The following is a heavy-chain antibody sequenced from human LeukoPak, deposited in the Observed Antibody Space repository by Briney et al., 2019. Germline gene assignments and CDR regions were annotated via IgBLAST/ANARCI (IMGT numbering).Heavy chain of an antibody. Sequence: PGGSLRLSCAASGFTFSSYEMNWVRQAPGKGLEWVSSISSSSSYIYYADSVKGRFTISRDNAKNSLYLQMNSLRAEDTAVYYCARDPAYYDSSGSFDYWGQGTLVTVSS. CDR3: ARDPAYYDSSGSFDY. D-gene: IGHD3-22*01. V-gene: IGHV3-21*01. J-gene: IGHJ4*02. CDR1: GFTFSSYE. CDR2: ISSSSSYI.